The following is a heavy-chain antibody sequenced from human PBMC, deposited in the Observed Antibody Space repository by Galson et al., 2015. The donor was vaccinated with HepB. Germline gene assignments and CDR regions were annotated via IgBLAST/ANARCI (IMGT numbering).Heavy chain of an antibody. Sequence: SVKVSCKASGYTFTGYYVHWVRQAPGQGLEWMGWINPNTGGTNYARTFQGRATMTRDKSINTAYMELSRLRSDDTDVYYCARDGARGDFDWLPYHYFAMDVWGQGTTVTVSS. CDR2: INPNTGGT. CDR1: GYTFTGYY. D-gene: IGHD3-9*01. CDR3: ARDGARGDFDWLPYHYFAMDV. J-gene: IGHJ6*02. V-gene: IGHV1-2*02.